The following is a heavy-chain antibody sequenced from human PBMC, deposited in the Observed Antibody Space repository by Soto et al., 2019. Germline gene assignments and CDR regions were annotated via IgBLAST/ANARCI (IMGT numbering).Heavy chain of an antibody. CDR3: ARVGQYYYGMDV. CDR2: INAGNDNT. Sequence: QFQLVQSGAEVKKPGASVKVSCKASGYTFTTYVMHWVRQAPGQRLEWMGWINAGNDNTKYSQKFQGRVTITRDTSASTVYMELSSLSSEDTAVYYCARVGQYYYGMDVWGQGTTVTVPS. J-gene: IGHJ6*02. V-gene: IGHV1-3*01. CDR1: GYTFTTYV. D-gene: IGHD3-3*01.